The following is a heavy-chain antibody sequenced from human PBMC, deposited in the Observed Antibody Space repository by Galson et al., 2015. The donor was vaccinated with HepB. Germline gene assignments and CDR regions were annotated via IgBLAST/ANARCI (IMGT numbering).Heavy chain of an antibody. Sequence: SLRLSCAASGFTFSSYAMSWVRQAPGKGLEGVSGISNNGGSTYDADSVKGRFTISRDNSKNTLYLQMNSMRAEDTAVYYCARGRGSNTKWHWGQGTLVTVSA. D-gene: IGHD2-2*01. CDR1: GFTFSSYA. CDR3: ARGRGSNTKWH. CDR2: ISNNGGST. J-gene: IGHJ4*02. V-gene: IGHV3-23*01.